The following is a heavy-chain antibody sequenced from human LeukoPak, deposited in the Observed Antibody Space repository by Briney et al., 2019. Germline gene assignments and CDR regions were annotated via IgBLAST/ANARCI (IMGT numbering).Heavy chain of an antibody. Sequence: SETLSLTCTVSGGSINSGDYYWSWIRQPPGKGLEWIGYIYYSGSTYYNPSLKSRVTISVDTSKNQFSLKLSSVTAADTAVYYCARDSGSYCFNWGQGTLVTVSS. CDR3: ARDSGSYCFN. CDR2: IYYSGST. V-gene: IGHV4-30-4*08. CDR1: GGSINSGDYY. J-gene: IGHJ4*02. D-gene: IGHD1-26*01.